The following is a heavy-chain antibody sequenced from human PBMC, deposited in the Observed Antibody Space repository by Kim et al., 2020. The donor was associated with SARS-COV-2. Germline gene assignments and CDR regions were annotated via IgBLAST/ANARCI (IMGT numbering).Heavy chain of an antibody. CDR2: INGGADST. Sequence: GGSLRLSCAASGFTFRSYAMSWVRQAPGKGLEWVSAINGGADSTFYGDSVKGRFTISRDNSKNTLYLQMNSLRAEDTAVYYCAKNLYYGSGSEGWFDPWGQGTLVTVSS. J-gene: IGHJ5*02. CDR3: AKNLYYGSGSEGWFDP. D-gene: IGHD3-10*01. CDR1: GFTFRSYA. V-gene: IGHV3-23*01.